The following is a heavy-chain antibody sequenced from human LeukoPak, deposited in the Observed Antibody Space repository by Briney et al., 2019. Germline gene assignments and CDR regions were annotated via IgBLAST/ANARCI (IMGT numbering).Heavy chain of an antibody. J-gene: IGHJ4*02. CDR2: ISGSGGST. CDR1: GFTFSSYA. Sequence: PGGSLRLSCAASGFTFSSYAMSWVRQAPGKGLEWVSGISGSGGSTYYADSVKGRFTISRDNSKNTLYLQMNSLRAEDTAVYYCAKGEYYYDSSGYSIGYWGQGTLVTVSS. CDR3: AKGEYYYDSSGYSIGY. V-gene: IGHV3-23*01. D-gene: IGHD3-22*01.